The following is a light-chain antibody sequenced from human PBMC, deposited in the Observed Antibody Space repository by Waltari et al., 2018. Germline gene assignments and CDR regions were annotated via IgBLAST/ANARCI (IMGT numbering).Light chain of an antibody. V-gene: IGKV1-9*01. J-gene: IGKJ5*01. CDR1: QDSRSY. Sequence: IQLTQSPSSLSAAVGDRVTIPCLASQDSRSYLAWYQQKTGKAPNLLTYSSSTLQSGVPSKFSGSGSGKDFNLTISGLQAEDFSTYYCQQLKNFPIPFRQGTRLEIK. CDR3: QQLKNFPIP. CDR2: SSS.